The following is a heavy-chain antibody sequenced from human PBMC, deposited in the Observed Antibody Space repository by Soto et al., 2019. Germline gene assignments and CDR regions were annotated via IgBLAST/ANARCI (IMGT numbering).Heavy chain of an antibody. CDR3: ASDMSTN. V-gene: IGHV1-8*01. CDR2: MNPNSGHT. CDR1: GYTFTSDD. Sequence: QVQLVQSGAEMKKPGASVKVSCKASGYTFTSDDINWMRQTTGQGLEWMGWMNPNSGHTNYAQKFQGRVTMTRDTSISTAYMELTNLRSEDTAIYYCASDMSTNWGQGNLVTFSS. D-gene: IGHD2-2*01. J-gene: IGHJ4*02.